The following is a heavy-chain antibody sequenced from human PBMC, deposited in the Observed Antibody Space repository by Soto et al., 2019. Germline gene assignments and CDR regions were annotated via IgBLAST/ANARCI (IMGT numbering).Heavy chain of an antibody. CDR1: GFSLNNPGMG. CDR3: ARSNCYCSGSVYHYWYFDL. D-gene: IGHD3-10*01. Sequence: QVTLKESGPVLVKPTETLTLTCTVSGFSLNNPGMGVSWIRQPPGKALEWVAHIFSNDEKSYSTSLRSRLTIFKDSPKSPVVLIMINMYPVHTATYYCARSNCYCSGSVYHYWYFDLWGRRTLLTVSS. J-gene: IGHJ2*01. V-gene: IGHV2-26*01. CDR2: IFSNDEK.